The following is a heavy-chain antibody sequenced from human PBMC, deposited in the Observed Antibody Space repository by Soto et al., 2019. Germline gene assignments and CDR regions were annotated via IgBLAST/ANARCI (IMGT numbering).Heavy chain of an antibody. D-gene: IGHD6-19*01. V-gene: IGHV1-69*08. CDR1: GGTFSSYT. CDR3: AREEDSRGKPFDY. CDR2: IIPILGIA. Sequence: QVQLVQSGAEVKKPGSSVKVSCKASGGTFSSYTISWVRQAPGQGLEWMGRIIPILGIANYAQKFQGRVTITADKSTSTAYRELSSLRSEDTDVYYCAREEDSRGKPFDYWGQGTLVTVSS. J-gene: IGHJ4*02.